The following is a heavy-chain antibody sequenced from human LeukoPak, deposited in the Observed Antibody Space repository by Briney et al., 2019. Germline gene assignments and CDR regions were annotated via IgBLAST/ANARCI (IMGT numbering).Heavy chain of an antibody. CDR3: AKRDLYSKRTNYIYYFDN. D-gene: IGHD1-26*01. J-gene: IGHJ4*02. CDR1: GFNFNSAA. Sequence: PGGSLRLSCAASGFNFNSAAMTWVRQVAGKGLEWVSLIGSIGGSTYYADSVKGRFTISRDNSRNTLYLQMDSLRAEDTAVYFCAKRDLYSKRTNYIYYFDNWGQGTLVTVSS. V-gene: IGHV3-23*01. CDR2: IGSIGGST.